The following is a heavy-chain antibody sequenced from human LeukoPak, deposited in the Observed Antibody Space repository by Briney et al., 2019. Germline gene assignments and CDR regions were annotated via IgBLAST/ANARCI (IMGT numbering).Heavy chain of an antibody. CDR2: ISGSGGST. D-gene: IGHD3-10*01. V-gene: IGHV3-23*01. CDR3: AQGRGSGSYSPFDY. CDR1: GFTFSSYA. J-gene: IGHJ4*02. Sequence: AGGSLRLSCAASGFTFSSYAMSWVRQAPGKGLEWVSAISGSGGSTYYADSVKGRFTISRDNSKNTLYLQMNSLRAEDTAVYYCAQGRGSGSYSPFDYWGQGTLVTVSS.